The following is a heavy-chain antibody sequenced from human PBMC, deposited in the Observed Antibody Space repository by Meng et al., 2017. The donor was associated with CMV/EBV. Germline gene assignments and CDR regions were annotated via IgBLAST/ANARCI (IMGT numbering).Heavy chain of an antibody. CDR1: GFTFSNAW. Sequence: GGSLRLSCAASGFTFSNAWMSWVRQAPGKGLEWVGRIKSKTDGGTTDYAAPVKGRFTISRDDSKNTLYLQMNSLKTEDTAVYYCTTSVYYDSSGYEEFDYRGQGTLVTVSS. J-gene: IGHJ4*02. D-gene: IGHD3-22*01. CDR3: TTSVYYDSSGYEEFDY. CDR2: IKSKTDGGTT. V-gene: IGHV3-15*01.